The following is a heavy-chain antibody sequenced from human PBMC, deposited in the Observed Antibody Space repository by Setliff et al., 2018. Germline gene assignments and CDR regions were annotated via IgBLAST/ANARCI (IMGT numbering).Heavy chain of an antibody. CDR3: ARHVGPADRADYFQH. V-gene: IGHV4-4*08. Sequence: SETLSLTCTVSGGSISSHYWSWIRQPPGKGLEWIGHIYTSGNTYYNPSLKSRASMSVDSSKNQFSLNLNSVTAADTGVYYCARHVGPADRADYFQHWGQGTLVTVSS. CDR2: IYTSGNT. CDR1: GGSISSHY. J-gene: IGHJ1*01.